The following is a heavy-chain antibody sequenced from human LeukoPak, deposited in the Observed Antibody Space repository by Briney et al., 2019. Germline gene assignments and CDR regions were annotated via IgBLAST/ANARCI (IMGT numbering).Heavy chain of an antibody. Sequence: GGSLRLSCSGSGFDITAYTVTWVRQVPGKSLEWVSSISRSGSYIHYAPSVRGRFTISRDNAKRSVYLQMKSLRADDTALYYCARDPDSRGTEPPFFDHWGRGTLVTVSA. J-gene: IGHJ4*02. D-gene: IGHD1-14*01. CDR3: ARDPDSRGTEPPFFDH. CDR2: ISRSGSYI. CDR1: GFDITAYT. V-gene: IGHV3-21*01.